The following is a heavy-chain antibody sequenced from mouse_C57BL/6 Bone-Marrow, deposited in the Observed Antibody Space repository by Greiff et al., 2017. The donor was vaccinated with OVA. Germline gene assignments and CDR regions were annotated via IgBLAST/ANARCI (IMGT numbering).Heavy chain of an antibody. D-gene: IGHD2-4*01. V-gene: IGHV2-2*01. J-gene: IGHJ3*01. CDR2: IWSGGST. CDR3: ARNGPIYYDYDY. CDR1: GFSLTSYG. Sequence: VKVVESGPGLVQPSQSLSITCTVSGFSLTSYGVHWVRQSPGKGLEWLGVIWSGGSTDYNAAFISRLSISKDNSKSQVFFKMNSLQADDTAIYYCARNGPIYYDYDYWGQGTLVTVSA.